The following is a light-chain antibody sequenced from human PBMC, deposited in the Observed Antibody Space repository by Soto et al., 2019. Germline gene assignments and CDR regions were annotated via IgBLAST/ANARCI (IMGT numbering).Light chain of an antibody. CDR2: KAS. Sequence: DIQMTQSPSTLSASVGDRFTITCRASQSIDSWLAWYQQKPGKAPKVLIYKASSLHSGVPSRFSGSGSGTEFTLTISSLQPDDFATYYCQQYNSYPITFGQGTRLEI. CDR1: QSIDSW. J-gene: IGKJ5*01. V-gene: IGKV1-5*03. CDR3: QQYNSYPIT.